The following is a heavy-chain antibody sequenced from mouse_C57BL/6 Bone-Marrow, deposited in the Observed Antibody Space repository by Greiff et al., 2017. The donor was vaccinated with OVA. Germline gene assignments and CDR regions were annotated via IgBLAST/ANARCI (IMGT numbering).Heavy chain of an antibody. J-gene: IGHJ3*01. V-gene: IGHV1-19*01. CDR3: FRAWFAY. D-gene: IGHD3-1*01. CDR2: INPYNGGT. Sequence: LVEPGASVKMSCKASGYTFTDYYMNWVKQSHGKSLEWLGVINPYNGGTSYNQKFKGKATLTVDKSSSTAYMELNSLTSEDSAVYYCFRAWFAYWGQGTLVTVSA. CDR1: GYTFTDYY.